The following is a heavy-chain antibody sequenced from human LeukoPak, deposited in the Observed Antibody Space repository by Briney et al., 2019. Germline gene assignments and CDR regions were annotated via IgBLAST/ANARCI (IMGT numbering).Heavy chain of an antibody. CDR3: ANGPEAAPGGY. V-gene: IGHV3-48*03. D-gene: IGHD1-14*01. J-gene: IGHJ4*02. CDR2: IRSSGSTI. Sequence: PGRSLRLSCAASGFTFSSYEMNWVRQAPGKGLEWVSHIRSSGSTIYYADSVKGRFTISRDNAQKSLYLQMNSLRVEDTAVYYCANGPEAAPGGYWGQGTLVTVSS. CDR1: GFTFSSYE.